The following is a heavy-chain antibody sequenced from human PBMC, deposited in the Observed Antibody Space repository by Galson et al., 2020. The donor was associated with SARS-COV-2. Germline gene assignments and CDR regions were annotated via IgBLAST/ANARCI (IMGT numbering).Heavy chain of an antibody. CDR1: GGSISSSSYY. V-gene: IGHV4-39*01. D-gene: IGHD3-22*01. CDR3: ARTIQYYYDSSGYYRVFYFDY. J-gene: IGHJ4*02. CDR2: IYYSGST. Sequence: SETLSLTCTVSGGSISSSSYYWGWIRQPPGKGLEWIGSIYYSGSTYYNPSLKSRVTISVDTSKNQFSLKLSSVTAADTAVYYCARTIQYYYDSSGYYRVFYFDYWGQGTLVTVFS.